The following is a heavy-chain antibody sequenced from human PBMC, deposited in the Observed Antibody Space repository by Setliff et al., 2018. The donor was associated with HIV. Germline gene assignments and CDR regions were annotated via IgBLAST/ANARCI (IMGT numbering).Heavy chain of an antibody. CDR1: GVSISNSRYY. V-gene: IGHV4-39*01. D-gene: IGHD3-22*01. Sequence: SETLSLTCTVSGVSISNSRYYWGWIRQPPGKGLEWIGGLHYSGSTYYKPSLKSRVTMSAATSKNQFSLKLSSVTAADTAVYYCAKSPGFSGYGGSGWGQGTLVTVAS. J-gene: IGHJ4*02. CDR3: AKSPGFSGYGGSG. CDR2: LHYSGST.